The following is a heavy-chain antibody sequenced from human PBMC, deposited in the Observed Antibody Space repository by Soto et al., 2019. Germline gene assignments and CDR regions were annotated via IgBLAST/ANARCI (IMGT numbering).Heavy chain of an antibody. CDR3: AKEQPNRNYSPVYYMDC. CDR1: GFTFSSYA. Sequence: GGSLRLSCAASGFTFSSYAMSWVRQAPGKGLEWVSAISGSGGSTYYADSVKGRFTISRDNSKNTLYLQMNSLRAEDTAVYYCAKEQPNRNYSPVYYMDCWGKGTTVTVSS. V-gene: IGHV3-23*01. D-gene: IGHD1-7*01. CDR2: ISGSGGST. J-gene: IGHJ6*03.